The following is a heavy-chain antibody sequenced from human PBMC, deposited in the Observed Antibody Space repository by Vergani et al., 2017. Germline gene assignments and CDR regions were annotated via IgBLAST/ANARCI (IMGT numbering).Heavy chain of an antibody. Sequence: QVQLHESGPGLVKPSETLSLTCTVSGGSISSYYWSWIRQPPGKGLEWIGYIYYSGSTNYNPSLKSRVTISVDTSKNQFSLKLSSVTAADTAVYYCARAPLEWLSPSDWGQGTLVTVSS. J-gene: IGHJ4*02. CDR2: IYYSGST. D-gene: IGHD6-19*01. CDR3: ARAPLEWLSPSD. CDR1: GGSISSYY. V-gene: IGHV4-59*01.